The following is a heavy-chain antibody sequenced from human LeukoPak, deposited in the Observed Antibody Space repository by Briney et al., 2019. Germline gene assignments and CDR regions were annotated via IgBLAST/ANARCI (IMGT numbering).Heavy chain of an antibody. CDR3: ASTLGSSWQSGF. D-gene: IGHD6-13*01. V-gene: IGHV4-59*08. CDR1: GGSISNYY. Sequence: ETLSLTCIVSGGSISNYYWSWIRQPPGKGLEWIGYIYYSGSTDYNPSLKSRVTISVDTSKNQFSLKLTSVTAADTAVYYCASTLGSSWQSGFWGQGTLVTVSS. CDR2: IYYSGST. J-gene: IGHJ4*02.